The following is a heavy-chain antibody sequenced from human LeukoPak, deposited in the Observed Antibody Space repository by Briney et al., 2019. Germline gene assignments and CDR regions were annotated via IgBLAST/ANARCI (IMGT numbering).Heavy chain of an antibody. CDR2: ISAYNGNT. V-gene: IGHV1-18*01. J-gene: IGHJ4*02. CDR3: ARDLTY. CDR1: GYTFTGYG. Sequence: GASVKVSCKASGYTFTGYGIIWVRQAPGQGLEWMGWISAYNGNTDYSQNLQGRVTMTTDTSTNTAYMELRSLRSDGTAVYYCARDLTYWGQGTLVTVSS.